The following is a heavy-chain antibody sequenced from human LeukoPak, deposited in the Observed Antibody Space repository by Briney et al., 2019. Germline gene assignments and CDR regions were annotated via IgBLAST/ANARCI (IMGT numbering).Heavy chain of an antibody. D-gene: IGHD2-2*01. V-gene: IGHV3-21*01. CDR3: ARDECSSTSCFEYYYYGMDV. CDR2: ISSSSSYI. Sequence: GGSLRLSCAAPGFTFSSYSMNWVRQAPGKGLEWVSSISSSSSYIYYADSVKGRFTISRDNAKNSLYLQMNSLRAEDTAVYYCARDECSSTSCFEYYYYGMDVWGQGTTVTVSS. J-gene: IGHJ6*02. CDR1: GFTFSSYS.